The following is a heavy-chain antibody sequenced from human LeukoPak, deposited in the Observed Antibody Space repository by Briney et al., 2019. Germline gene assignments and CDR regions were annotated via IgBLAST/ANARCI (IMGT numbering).Heavy chain of an antibody. J-gene: IGHJ3*01. V-gene: IGHV2-5*02. CDR3: AHSEDYYGSVDAFDV. D-gene: IGHD3-10*01. CDR2: IYWEDDK. CDR1: GFSLSTSGVG. Sequence: SGPTLVKPTQTLTLTCTYSGFSLSTSGVGVGWIRQPPGKALEWLAFIYWEDDKRYSPSLKSRLTITKDTCNNQVVLTMTNMDPVDKATYYCAHSEDYYGSVDAFDVWGQGTMVTVSS.